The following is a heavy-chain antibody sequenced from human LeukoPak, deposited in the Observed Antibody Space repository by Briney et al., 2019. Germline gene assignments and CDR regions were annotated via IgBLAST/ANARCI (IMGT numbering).Heavy chain of an antibody. V-gene: IGHV1-8*01. J-gene: IGHJ6*02. CDR2: MNPNSGNT. CDR3: ARSVKDTTGYYIYYYYGMDV. Sequence: ASVKVSCKASGYTFTSYDINWVRQATGQGLEWMGWMNPNSGNTGYAQKFQGRVTMTRNTSISTAYMELSSLRSEDTAVYYCARSVKDTTGYYIYYYYGMDVWGQGTTVTVSS. CDR1: GYTFTSYD. D-gene: IGHD3-9*01.